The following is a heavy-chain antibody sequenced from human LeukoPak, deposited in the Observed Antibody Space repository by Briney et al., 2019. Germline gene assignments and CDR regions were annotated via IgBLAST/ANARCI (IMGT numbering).Heavy chain of an antibody. J-gene: IGHJ3*02. V-gene: IGHV4-34*01. CDR3: ARRKGYYGSGLSFDI. CDR1: GGSISGYY. Sequence: LVKPSETLSLTCSVSGGSISGYYWSWIRQPPGKGLEWIGEINHSGSTNYNPSLKSRVTISVDTSKKQFSLKLSSVTAADTAVYYCARRKGYYGSGLSFDIWGQGTMVTVSS. CDR2: INHSGST. D-gene: IGHD3-10*01.